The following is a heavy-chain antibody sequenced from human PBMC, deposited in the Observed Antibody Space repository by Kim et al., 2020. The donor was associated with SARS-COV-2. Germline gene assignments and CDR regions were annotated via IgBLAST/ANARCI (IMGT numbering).Heavy chain of an antibody. J-gene: IGHJ4*02. V-gene: IGHV3-23*01. CDR1: GFTFSSYA. Sequence: GGSLRLSCAASGFTFSSYAMSWVRQAPGKGLEWVSAISGSGGSTYYADSVKGRSTISRDNTKNTLYLQMNSLRAEDTAVYYCAKSRVVPAANDYWGQGTLVTVSS. CDR2: ISGSGGST. D-gene: IGHD2-2*01. CDR3: AKSRVVPAANDY.